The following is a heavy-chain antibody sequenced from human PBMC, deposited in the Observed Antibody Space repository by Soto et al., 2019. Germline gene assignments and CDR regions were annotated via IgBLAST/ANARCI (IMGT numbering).Heavy chain of an antibody. CDR2: IYYSGST. CDR3: ARSGSGSGWL. V-gene: IGHV4-61*01. Sequence: TSETLSLTCTVSGGSVSSGRFYWSWIRQPPGKGLECIGYIYYSGSTKYNPSLRSRVTISVDTSKNQFSLKLTSVTAADTAVYYCARSGSGSGWLGGQGTLVTVSS. CDR1: GGSVSSGRFY. D-gene: IGHD6-19*01. J-gene: IGHJ4*02.